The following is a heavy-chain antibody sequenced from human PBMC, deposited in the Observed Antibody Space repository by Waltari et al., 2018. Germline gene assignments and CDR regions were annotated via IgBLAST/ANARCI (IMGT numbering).Heavy chain of an antibody. CDR1: GGPISSSY. Sequence: QVQLQESGPGLVKPSATLSLTCTVPGGPISSSYWSWIRQPAGKGLEWIGRIYTSGSTNYNPSLKSRVTISVDKSKNQFSLKLSSVTAADTAVYYCARDIEGAFDIWGQGTMVTVSS. V-gene: IGHV4-4*07. CDR3: ARDIEGAFDI. D-gene: IGHD1-26*01. CDR2: IYTSGST. J-gene: IGHJ3*02.